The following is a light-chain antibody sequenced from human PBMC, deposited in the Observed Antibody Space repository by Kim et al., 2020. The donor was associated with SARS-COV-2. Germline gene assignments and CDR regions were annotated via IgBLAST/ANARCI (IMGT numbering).Light chain of an antibody. Sequence: APGHTASNTCSGDKMGYKYVCWYQQKPGQSPVLVIYQDTKRPSGIPERFSGSNSGNTATLTIRGTQAMDEADYYCQAWDSSTKGVFGGGTQLTVL. V-gene: IGLV3-1*01. J-gene: IGLJ3*02. CDR3: QAWDSSTKGV. CDR1: KMGYKY. CDR2: QDT.